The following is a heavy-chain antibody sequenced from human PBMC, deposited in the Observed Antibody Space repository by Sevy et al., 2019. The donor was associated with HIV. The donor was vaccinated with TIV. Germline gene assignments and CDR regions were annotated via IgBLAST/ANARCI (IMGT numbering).Heavy chain of an antibody. CDR3: ARGGPNQQQLDYFDS. CDR2: IYYTGSS. CDR1: GISISNYY. J-gene: IGHJ4*02. D-gene: IGHD6-13*01. V-gene: IGHV4-59*01. Sequence: SETLSLTFTVSGISISNYYWTWIRQPPGKGLEWIGYIYYTGSSDSNPSLKSRVTTSVDTSKNQFSLKLSSGTAADTAIYYCARGGPNQQQLDYFDSWGQGILVTVSS.